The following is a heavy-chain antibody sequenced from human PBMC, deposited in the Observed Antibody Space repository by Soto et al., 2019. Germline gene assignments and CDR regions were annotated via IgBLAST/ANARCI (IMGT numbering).Heavy chain of an antibody. CDR1: GYTFTGYP. J-gene: IGHJ4*02. V-gene: IGHV1-3*01. CDR2: INPGDGRT. D-gene: IGHD3-3*01. CDR3: VRVPPYYDFWTGVDH. Sequence: SSVKVSCKASGYTFTGYPIYWVRQAPGQRPEWMGWINPGDGRTKYSLNFQGRVTFTRDTSASTAYMELNSLRSEDKAVYYCVRVPPYYDFWTGVDHWAQGTLVTVSS.